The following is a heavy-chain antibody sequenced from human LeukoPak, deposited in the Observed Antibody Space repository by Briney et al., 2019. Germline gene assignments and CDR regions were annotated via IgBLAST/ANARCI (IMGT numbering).Heavy chain of an antibody. CDR3: ARVEHDYDDGRYFDL. V-gene: IGHV4-38-2*02. J-gene: IGHJ2*01. D-gene: IGHD4-17*01. CDR2: VYHTGST. Sequence: SETLSLTCFVSGDSLSSGYYWGWVRQPPGKGLEWIGSVYHTGSTYYNPSVKTRITIFVDTLTNQFSLKLRSVTAADTAMYYCARVEHDYDDGRYFDLWGRGTLVTVSS. CDR1: GDSLSSGYY.